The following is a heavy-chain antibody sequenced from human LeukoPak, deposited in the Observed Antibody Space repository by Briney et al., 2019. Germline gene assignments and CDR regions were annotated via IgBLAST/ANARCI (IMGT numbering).Heavy chain of an antibody. D-gene: IGHD3-10*01. CDR1: GGXIXSYY. Sequence: SETLSLTCTVSGGXIXSYYWXXXRXPPGKGLEWIGYMHYSGSTNYNPPLKSRVTISVDTSKNQIPLKLSSVTAADTAVYYCARWILYSSGSYSDYWGQGTLVTVSS. V-gene: IGHV4-59*01. CDR3: ARWILYSSGSYSDY. CDR2: MHYSGST. J-gene: IGHJ4*02.